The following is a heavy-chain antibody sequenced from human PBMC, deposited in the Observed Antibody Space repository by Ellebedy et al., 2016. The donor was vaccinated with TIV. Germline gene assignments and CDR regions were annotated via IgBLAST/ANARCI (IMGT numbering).Heavy chain of an antibody. CDR3: ASGPNQDFFDY. Sequence: MPSETLSLTCTVSYDSISEYYWTWIRQPPGKGLEWIGYVYYSGSTNYNPSLRSRVTISLDTSKNQLSLKLSSVTAADTAVYYCASGPNQDFFDYWGQGTLVTVSS. J-gene: IGHJ4*02. V-gene: IGHV4-59*01. D-gene: IGHD1-14*01. CDR2: VYYSGST. CDR1: YDSISEYY.